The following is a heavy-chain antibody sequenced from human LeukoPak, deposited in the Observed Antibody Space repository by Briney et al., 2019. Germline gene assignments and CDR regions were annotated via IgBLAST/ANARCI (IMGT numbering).Heavy chain of an antibody. CDR3: ARRRLAAAGLIDY. V-gene: IGHV4-39*07. D-gene: IGHD6-13*01. CDR1: GGSISSSSYY. Sequence: PSETLSLTCTVSGGSISSSSYYWGWIRQPPGKGLGWIGEINHSGSTNYNPSLKSRVTISVDTSKNQFSLKLSSVTAADTAVYYCARRRLAAAGLIDYWGQGTLVTVSS. CDR2: INHSGST. J-gene: IGHJ4*02.